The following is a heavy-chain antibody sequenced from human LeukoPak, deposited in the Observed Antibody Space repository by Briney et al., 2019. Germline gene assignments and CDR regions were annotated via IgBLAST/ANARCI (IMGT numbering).Heavy chain of an antibody. CDR3: VATEDYYYYMDV. CDR2: IYYSGST. J-gene: IGHJ6*03. Sequence: SETLSLTCTVSGGPISSYYWSWIRQPPGKGLEWIGYIYYSGSTNYNPSLKSRVTISVDTSKNQFSLKLSSVTAADTAVYYCVATEDYYYYMDVWGQGTLVTVSS. CDR1: GGPISSYY. D-gene: IGHD1-26*01. V-gene: IGHV4-59*01.